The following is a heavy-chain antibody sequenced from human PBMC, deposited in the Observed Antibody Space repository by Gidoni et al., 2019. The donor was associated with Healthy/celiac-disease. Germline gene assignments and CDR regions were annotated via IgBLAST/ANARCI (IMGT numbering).Heavy chain of an antibody. Sequence: QVQLVESGGGVVQPGRSLRPSCAASGFTFSSYGMHWVRQAPGKGLEWVAVISYDGSNKYYADSVKGRFTISRDNSKNTLYLQMNSLRAEDTAVYYCAKDWHMITFGGVIASWGQGTLVTVSS. CDR2: ISYDGSNK. CDR3: AKDWHMITFGGVIAS. CDR1: GFTFSSYG. V-gene: IGHV3-30*18. D-gene: IGHD3-16*01. J-gene: IGHJ5*01.